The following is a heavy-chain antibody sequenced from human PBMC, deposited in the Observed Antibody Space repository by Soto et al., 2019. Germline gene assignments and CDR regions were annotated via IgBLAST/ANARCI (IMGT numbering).Heavy chain of an antibody. CDR3: ARVDLTGITDV. V-gene: IGHV4-34*01. J-gene: IGHJ6*04. Sequence: PSETLSLTCAVYGGSFSGYYWSWIRQPPGKGLEWIGEINHSGSTNYNPSLKSRFPFSVDTSKNQFSLKLSFLTAADTAVYSCARVDLTGITDVWGKGTTVTVSS. CDR1: GGSFSGYY. CDR2: INHSGST. D-gene: IGHD1-7*01.